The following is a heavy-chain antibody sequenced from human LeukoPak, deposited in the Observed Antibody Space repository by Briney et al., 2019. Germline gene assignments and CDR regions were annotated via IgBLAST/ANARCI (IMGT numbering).Heavy chain of an antibody. V-gene: IGHV4-59*01. J-gene: IGHJ4*02. D-gene: IGHD6-19*01. Sequence: SGTLSLTCTVSGGSISRYYCSWLRQPPGKGLEWIGYMYSSGSPYYNPSFKSRVTISVDASKNQFSLKLISATAADTAVYYCARGHSDGWYSYIDYWGQGSLVTVSS. CDR1: GGSISRYY. CDR3: ARGHSDGWYSYIDY. CDR2: MYSSGSP.